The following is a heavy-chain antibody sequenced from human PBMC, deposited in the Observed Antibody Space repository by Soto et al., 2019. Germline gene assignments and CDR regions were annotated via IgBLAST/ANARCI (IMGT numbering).Heavy chain of an antibody. CDR3: ARRTSSYGSRYYGMDV. Sequence: GEDLKNSWKGSGYSFTRSRINWVRQMPGKGLEWMGRIDPSDSYTNYSPSFQGHVTISADKSISTAYLQWSSLKASDTAMYYCARRTSSYGSRYYGMDVWGQGTTVTVSS. J-gene: IGHJ6*02. CDR2: IDPSDSYT. D-gene: IGHD5-18*01. V-gene: IGHV5-10-1*01. CDR1: GYSFTRSR.